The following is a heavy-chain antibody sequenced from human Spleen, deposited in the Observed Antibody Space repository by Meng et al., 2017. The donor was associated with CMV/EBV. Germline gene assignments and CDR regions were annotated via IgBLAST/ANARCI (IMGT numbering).Heavy chain of an antibody. V-gene: IGHV3-23*01. J-gene: IGHJ4*02. CDR2: ISGSGGTT. D-gene: IGHD3-16*02. CDR1: GFTFSSYG. Sequence: GESLKISCATSGFTFSSYGMSWVRQAPGQGLEWVSTISGSGGTTFYADSVKGRFTISRDSSKTTLYLQMNSLRAEDTAVYYCAKDPRTNLVMVSFDYWGRGTLVTVSS. CDR3: AKDPRTNLVMVSFDY.